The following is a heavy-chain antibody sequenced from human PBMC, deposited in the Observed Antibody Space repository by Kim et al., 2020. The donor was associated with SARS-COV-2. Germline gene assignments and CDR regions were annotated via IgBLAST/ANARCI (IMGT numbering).Heavy chain of an antibody. D-gene: IGHD5-18*01. Sequence: SETLSLTCTVSGGSISSGGYYWSWIRQHPGKGLEWIGYIYYSGSTYYNPSLKSRVTISVDTSKNQFSLKLSSVTAADTAVYYCAGYSYGYFDYWGQGTLVTVSS. CDR1: GGSISSGGYY. V-gene: IGHV4-31*03. J-gene: IGHJ4*02. CDR2: IYYSGST. CDR3: AGYSYGYFDY.